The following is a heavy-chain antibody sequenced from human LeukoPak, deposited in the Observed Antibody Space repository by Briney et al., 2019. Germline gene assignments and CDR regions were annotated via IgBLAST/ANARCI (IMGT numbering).Heavy chain of an antibody. J-gene: IGHJ4*02. Sequence: GGSLRLSCAASGFTFSSYGMHWVRQAPGKGLEWVAVIRYDGGDKYYADSVKGRFTISRDNPKSTLYLQMNSLRVEDTAAYYCVRKSAHGDNAGHWGQGTLVTVSS. D-gene: IGHD4-17*01. CDR1: GFTFSSYG. CDR2: IRYDGGDK. V-gene: IGHV3-30*02. CDR3: VRKSAHGDNAGH.